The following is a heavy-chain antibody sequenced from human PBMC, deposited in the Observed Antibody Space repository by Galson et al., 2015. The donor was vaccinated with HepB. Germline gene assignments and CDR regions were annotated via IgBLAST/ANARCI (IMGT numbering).Heavy chain of an antibody. D-gene: IGHD2-15*01. CDR2: ITSSGGNS. J-gene: IGHJ4*02. CDR3: AKDGIMVANNPYHFHY. Sequence: SLRLSCAASGFSFTRYAMTWVRQAPGKGLEWVSSITSSGGNSYYTDSVKGRFTVSRDNSKNTLLLQLNSLRAEDTATYFCAKDGIMVANNPYHFHYWGQGTLVTVPS. V-gene: IGHV3-23*01. CDR1: GFSFTRYA.